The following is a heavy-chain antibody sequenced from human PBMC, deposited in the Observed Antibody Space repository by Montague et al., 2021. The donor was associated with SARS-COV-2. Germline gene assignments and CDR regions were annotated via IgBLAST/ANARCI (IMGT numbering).Heavy chain of an antibody. V-gene: IGHV3-20*04. J-gene: IGHJ6*02. D-gene: IGHD1-26*01. Sequence: SLRLSCAASGFTFGDHGMSWVRQAPGKGLEWVSCINCNGGSTDYADSVKGRFTISRDNAKNSLYMQMNSLRAEDTALYYCARGIVGATVPLDYYYGMDVWGQGTTVTVSS. CDR2: INCNGGST. CDR3: ARGIVGATVPLDYYYGMDV. CDR1: GFTFGDHG.